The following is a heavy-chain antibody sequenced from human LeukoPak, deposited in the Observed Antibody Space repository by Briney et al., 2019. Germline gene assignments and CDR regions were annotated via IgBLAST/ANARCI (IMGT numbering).Heavy chain of an antibody. J-gene: IGHJ5*02. CDR1: GYTFTGYY. D-gene: IGHD3-22*01. CDR3: ARAFEVITTFSGFDP. CDR2: INPNSGGT. Sequence: ASVKVSCKASGYTFTGYYMHWVRQAPGQGLEWMGWINPNSGGTNYAQKFQGRVTMTRDTSIGTAYMELSRLRSDDTAVYYCARAFEVITTFSGFDPWGQGTLVTVSS. V-gene: IGHV1-2*02.